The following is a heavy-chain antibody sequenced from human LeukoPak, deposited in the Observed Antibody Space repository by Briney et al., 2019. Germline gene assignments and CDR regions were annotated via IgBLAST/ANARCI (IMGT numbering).Heavy chain of an antibody. CDR3: AILSSSRPDF. CDR1: GASLSGYY. V-gene: IGHV4-34*01. CDR2: ISHSGGT. J-gene: IGHJ4*02. Sequence: SETLSLTFAVYGASLSGYYWSSIRQPPGKGLEWIGEISHSGGTSYNPSLKSRVIISADASRKQFSLKLSSVTAADTAVYYCAILSSSRPDFWGQGTLVTVSS. D-gene: IGHD6-6*01.